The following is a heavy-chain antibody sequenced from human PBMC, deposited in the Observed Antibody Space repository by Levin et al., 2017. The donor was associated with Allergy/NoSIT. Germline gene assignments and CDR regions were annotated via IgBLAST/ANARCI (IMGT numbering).Heavy chain of an antibody. Sequence: GSLRLSCTVSGGSISSSSYYWGWIRQPPGKGLEWIGSIYYSGSTYYNPSLKSRVTISVDTSKNQFSLKLSSVTAADTAVYYCARRPGGIQLWPYYYYYGMDVWGQGTTVTVSS. V-gene: IGHV4-39*07. CDR3: ARRPGGIQLWPYYYYYGMDV. CDR2: IYYSGST. CDR1: GGSISSSSYY. J-gene: IGHJ6*02. D-gene: IGHD5-18*01.